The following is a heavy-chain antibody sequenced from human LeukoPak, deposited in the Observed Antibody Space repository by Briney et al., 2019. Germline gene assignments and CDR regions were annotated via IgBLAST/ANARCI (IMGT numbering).Heavy chain of an antibody. D-gene: IGHD6-19*01. CDR2: IYHSGST. CDR1: GYSISSGYY. V-gene: IGHV4-38-2*02. CDR3: ARAVAGKFDY. Sequence: PSETLSLTCTVSGYSISSGYYWGWIRQPPGKGLEWIGSIYHSGSTYYNPSLKSRVTISVDTSKNQFSLKLSSVTAADTAMYYCARAVAGKFDYWGQGTLVTVSS. J-gene: IGHJ4*02.